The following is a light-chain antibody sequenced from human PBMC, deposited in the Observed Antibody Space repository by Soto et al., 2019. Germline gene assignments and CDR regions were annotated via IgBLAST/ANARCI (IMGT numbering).Light chain of an antibody. V-gene: IGKV2-28*01. CDR3: MQALQTPRT. Sequence: DIVMTQSPLSLPVTPGEPAPISCRSSQSLLHSNGYNYLDWYLQKPGQSPQLLIYLGSNRASGVPDRFSGSRSGTDFTLKISTVEAEYVGVYYCMQALQTPRTFGPGTKVDIK. CDR2: LGS. J-gene: IGKJ3*01. CDR1: QSLLHSNGYNY.